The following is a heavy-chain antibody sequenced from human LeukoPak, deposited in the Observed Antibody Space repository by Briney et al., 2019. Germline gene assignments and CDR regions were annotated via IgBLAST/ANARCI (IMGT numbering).Heavy chain of an antibody. Sequence: PGGSLRLSCAASGFTVSSNYMSWVRQAPGKGLEWVSVIYSGGSTYYADSVKGRFTISRDNSKNTLYLQMNSLRAEDTAVYYCARVDKGGYFDYWGQGTLVTVSS. CDR1: GFTVSSNY. CDR3: ARVDKGGYFDY. J-gene: IGHJ4*02. V-gene: IGHV3-53*01. D-gene: IGHD2-2*03. CDR2: IYSGGST.